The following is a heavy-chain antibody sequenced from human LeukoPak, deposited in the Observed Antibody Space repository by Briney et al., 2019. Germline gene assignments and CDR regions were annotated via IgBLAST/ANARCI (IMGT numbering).Heavy chain of an antibody. CDR1: GYTFTSFI. D-gene: IGHD6-13*01. CDR3: ARVGYSSSWYDY. Sequence: ASVKVSCKASGYTFTSFIVGWVRQAPRQGLEWMGGIIPIFGTASYAQKFQGRVTMTRDTSTSTVYMELSSLRSEDTAVYYCARVGYSSSWYDYWGQGTLVTVSS. CDR2: IIPIFGTA. V-gene: IGHV1-69*05. J-gene: IGHJ4*02.